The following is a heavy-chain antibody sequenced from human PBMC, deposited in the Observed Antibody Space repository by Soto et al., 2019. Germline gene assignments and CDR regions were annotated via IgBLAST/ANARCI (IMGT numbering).Heavy chain of an antibody. CDR3: ARAARITMVRGVEGNWFDP. D-gene: IGHD3-10*01. J-gene: IGHJ5*02. V-gene: IGHV3-30-3*01. CDR2: ISYDGSNK. Sequence: GGFLRLSCAASGFTFSSYAMHWVRQAPGKGLEWVAVISYDGSNKYYADSVKGRFTISRDNSKNTLYLQMNSLRAEDTAVYYCARAARITMVRGVEGNWFDPWGQGTLVTVSS. CDR1: GFTFSSYA.